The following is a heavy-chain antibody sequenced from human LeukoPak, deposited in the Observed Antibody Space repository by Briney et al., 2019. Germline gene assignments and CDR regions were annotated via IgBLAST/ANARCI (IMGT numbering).Heavy chain of an antibody. CDR2: ISSSSSYI. D-gene: IGHD3-22*01. J-gene: IGHJ4*02. Sequence: GGSLRLSCAASGFIFSKYRINWVRQAPGKGLEWGSSISSSSSYIYYADSVKGRFTISRDNAKNSMYLQMKSLRAEDTAVYYCARDLSGDYDSSEIDYWGQGTLVTVSS. CDR1: GFIFSKYR. CDR3: ARDLSGDYDSSEIDY. V-gene: IGHV3-21*01.